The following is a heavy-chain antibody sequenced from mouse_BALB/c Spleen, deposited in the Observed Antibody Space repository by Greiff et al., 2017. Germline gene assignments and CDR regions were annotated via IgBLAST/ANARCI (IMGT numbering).Heavy chain of an antibody. D-gene: IGHD2-10*02. CDR2: ISSGSSTI. CDR3: ARSMRDAMDY. CDR1: GFTFSSFG. V-gene: IGHV5-17*02. J-gene: IGHJ4*01. Sequence: VMLVESGGGLVQPGGSRKLSCAASGFTFSSFGMHWVRQAPEKGLEWVAYISSGSSTIYYADTVKGRFTISRDNPKNTLFLQMTSLRSEDTAMYYCARSMRDAMDYWGQGTSVTVSS.